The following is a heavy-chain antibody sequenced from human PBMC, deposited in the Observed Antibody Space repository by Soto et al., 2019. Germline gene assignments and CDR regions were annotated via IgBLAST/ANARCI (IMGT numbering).Heavy chain of an antibody. D-gene: IGHD3-22*01. V-gene: IGHV4-34*01. CDR3: VRDRHYYDSSGYYYYYYGMDV. J-gene: IGHJ6*02. Sequence: SETLSLTCAVYGGSFSGYYWSWIRQPPGKGLEWIGEINHSGSTNYNPSLKSRVTISVDTSKNQFSLKLSSVTAADTAVYYCVRDRHYYDSSGYYYYYYGMDVWGQGTTVT. CDR1: GGSFSGYY. CDR2: INHSGST.